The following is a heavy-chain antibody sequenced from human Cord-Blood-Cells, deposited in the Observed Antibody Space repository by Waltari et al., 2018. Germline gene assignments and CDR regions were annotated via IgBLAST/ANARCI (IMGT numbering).Heavy chain of an antibody. CDR3: ARETRYSGYDSRGFDY. Sequence: QVQLQQWGAGLLKPSETLSLTCAVYGGSFSGYYWSWIRQPPGKGLAWIGEINHSGSTNYNPSLKGRVTISVDTSKNQFSLKLSSVTAADTAVYYCARETRYSGYDSRGFDYWGQGTLVTVSS. D-gene: IGHD5-12*01. J-gene: IGHJ4*02. V-gene: IGHV4-34*01. CDR2: INHSGST. CDR1: GGSFSGYY.